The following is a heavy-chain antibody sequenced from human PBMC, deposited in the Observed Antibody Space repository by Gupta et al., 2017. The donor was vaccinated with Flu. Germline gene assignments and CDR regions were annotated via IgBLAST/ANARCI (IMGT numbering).Heavy chain of an antibody. CDR1: GYTFTSYD. V-gene: IGHV1-8*01. D-gene: IGHD2-21*02. CDR2: MNPNSDNT. Sequence: QVQLVQSGAEVKKPGASVQVSCKASGYTFTSYDLNWVRQATGQGLEWMGGMNPNSDNTGYAQKFKGRVTMTRNTSISTAYMELSSLRSEDTAVYYCARLVSCGGDCYYLDSWGQGTLVIVSS. J-gene: IGHJ5*01. CDR3: ARLVSCGGDCYYLDS.